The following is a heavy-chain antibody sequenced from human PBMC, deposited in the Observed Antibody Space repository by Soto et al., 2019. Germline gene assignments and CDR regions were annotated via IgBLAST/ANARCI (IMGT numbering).Heavy chain of an antibody. Sequence: EVHLVESGGGLVQPGGSLRLSCAASGFTFRSYWRHWFRQVPGKGLVWVSRIRSDGSTTTYADSLKVRFTISRDNATNTLYLQMNSLRAEDTAVYYCARVESNSGWSYWGQGALVTVSS. CDR2: IRSDGSTT. J-gene: IGHJ1*01. CDR3: ARVESNSGWSY. CDR1: GFTFRSYW. D-gene: IGHD6-19*01. V-gene: IGHV3-74*01.